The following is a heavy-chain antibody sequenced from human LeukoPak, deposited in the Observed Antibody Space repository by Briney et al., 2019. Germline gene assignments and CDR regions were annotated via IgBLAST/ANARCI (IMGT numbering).Heavy chain of an antibody. CDR1: GYSISSGYY. Sequence: SETLSLTCTVSGYSISSGYYWGWIRQPPGKGLEWIGSIYHSGSTYYNPSLKSRVTISEDTSKNQFSLKLSSVTAADTAVYYCARDWGNYDFWSGYYESDYFDYWGQGTLVTVSS. CDR3: ARDWGNYDFWSGYYESDYFDY. J-gene: IGHJ4*02. D-gene: IGHD3-3*01. V-gene: IGHV4-38-2*02. CDR2: IYHSGST.